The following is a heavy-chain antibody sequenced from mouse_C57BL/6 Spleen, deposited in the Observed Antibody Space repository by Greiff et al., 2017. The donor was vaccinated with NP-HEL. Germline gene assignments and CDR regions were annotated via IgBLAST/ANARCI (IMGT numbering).Heavy chain of an antibody. D-gene: IGHD2-3*01. CDR1: GYTFTSYW. V-gene: IGHV1-61*01. CDR2: IYPSDSET. Sequence: VQLQQPGAELVRPGSSVKLSCKASGYTFTSYWMDWVKPRPGQGLAWIGNIYPSDSETHYNQKFKDKATLTVDKSSSTAYMQLSSLTSEDSAVYYCAAGYYAAYWGQGTLVTVSA. J-gene: IGHJ3*01. CDR3: AAGYYAAY.